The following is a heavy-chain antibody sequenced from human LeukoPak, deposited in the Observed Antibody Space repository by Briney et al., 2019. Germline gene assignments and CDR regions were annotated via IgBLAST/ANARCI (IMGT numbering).Heavy chain of an antibody. CDR3: ARGSDPRGAVGPDWFDP. CDR2: INRDGSST. J-gene: IGHJ5*02. CDR1: GVIFSNYW. D-gene: IGHD6-19*01. Sequence: GGSLRLSCAASGVIFSNYWMHWVRQTPGKGLVWVSRINRDGSSTSYADSVKGRFTISRDNAKNTLYLQMNSLRAEDTAVYYCARGSDPRGAVGPDWFDPWGQGTLVTVSS. V-gene: IGHV3-74*01.